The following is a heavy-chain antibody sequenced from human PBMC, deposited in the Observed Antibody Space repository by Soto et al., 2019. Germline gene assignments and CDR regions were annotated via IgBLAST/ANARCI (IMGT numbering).Heavy chain of an antibody. CDR2: IYYSGST. V-gene: IGHV4-59*01. CDR3: ARSGGDCGGDCYDPHTVDY. J-gene: IGHJ4*02. CDR1: GGSIGSYY. D-gene: IGHD2-21*02. Sequence: SETLSLTCTVSGGSIGSYYWSWIRQPPEKGLEWIGYIYYSGSTNYNPSLKSRVTISVDTSKNQFSLKLSSVTAADTAVYYCARSGGDCGGDCYDPHTVDYWGQGTLVTVS.